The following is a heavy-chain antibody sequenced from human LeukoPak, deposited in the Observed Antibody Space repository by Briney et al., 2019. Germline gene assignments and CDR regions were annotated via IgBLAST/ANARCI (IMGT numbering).Heavy chain of an antibody. Sequence: ASVKVSCKASGYTFTDFYIHWVRQAPGQGLEWMGWINPDSGYTDYAQNFQGRVTMTRDTSISTAYMEVSRLRSDDTAVYYCGRAANWNSEYFLHWGQGTLVTVSS. J-gene: IGHJ1*01. CDR1: GYTFTDFY. V-gene: IGHV1-2*02. CDR3: GRAANWNSEYFLH. CDR2: INPDSGYT. D-gene: IGHD1-1*01.